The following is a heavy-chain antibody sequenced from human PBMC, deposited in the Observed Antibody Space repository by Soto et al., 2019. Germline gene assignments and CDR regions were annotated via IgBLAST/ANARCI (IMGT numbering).Heavy chain of an antibody. J-gene: IGHJ6*02. CDR3: ARPGIAADGRGYYYYGMDV. CDR1: GGSFNSGDFY. CDR2: ISYGGST. V-gene: IGHV4-30-4*08. Sequence: PSETLSLTCTVSGGSFNSGDFYCTWIRQHPGKGLEWIGYISYGGSTYSNPSLKSRLTLSVDTSKNQFSLKLSSVTAADTAVYYCARPGIAADGRGYYYYGMDVWGQGTTVTVSS. D-gene: IGHD6-13*01.